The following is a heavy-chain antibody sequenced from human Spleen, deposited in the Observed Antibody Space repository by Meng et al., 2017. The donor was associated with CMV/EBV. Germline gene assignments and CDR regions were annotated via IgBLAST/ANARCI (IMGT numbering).Heavy chain of an antibody. D-gene: IGHD3-10*01. CDR2: INGDGSTT. J-gene: IGHJ4*02. V-gene: IGHV3-74*03. CDR3: AVGVAGADY. Sequence: GESLKISCAASGFTFSSYWMHWVRQAPGKGLVWVSRINGDGSTTMYADSVKGRFTISRDNAKKSLYLQMNSLRAEDTAVYYCAVGVAGADYWGQGTLVTVSS. CDR1: GFTFSSYW.